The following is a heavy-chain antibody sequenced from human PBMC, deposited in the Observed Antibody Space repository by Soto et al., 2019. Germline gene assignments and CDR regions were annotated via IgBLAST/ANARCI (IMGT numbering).Heavy chain of an antibody. V-gene: IGHV3-13*05. CDR3: ARAYTGRLPRRADYYYAMDV. J-gene: IGHJ6*02. D-gene: IGHD2-2*02. CDR1: AFTFSNFD. CDR2: IGAARDP. Sequence: PGGSLRLSCATSAFTFSNFDMHWVRQVPGKGLEWVSAIGAARDPYYLGSVKGRFTISRENAKNSVYLQMNDLRAGDSAVYYCARAYTGRLPRRADYYYAMDVWGQGTTVTVSS.